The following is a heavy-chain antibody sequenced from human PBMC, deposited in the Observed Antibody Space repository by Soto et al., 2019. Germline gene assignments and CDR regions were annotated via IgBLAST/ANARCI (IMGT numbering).Heavy chain of an antibody. Sequence: LRLSCAASGFTFSSYEMNWVRQAPGKGLEWVSYISSSGSTIYYADSVKGRFTISRDNAKNSLYLQMNSLRAEDTAVYYCARDQGVGDTNYYYYGMDVWGQGTRVTVSS. V-gene: IGHV3-48*03. J-gene: IGHJ6*02. CDR1: GFTFSSYE. CDR2: ISSSGSTI. D-gene: IGHD1-26*01. CDR3: ARDQGVGDTNYYYYGMDV.